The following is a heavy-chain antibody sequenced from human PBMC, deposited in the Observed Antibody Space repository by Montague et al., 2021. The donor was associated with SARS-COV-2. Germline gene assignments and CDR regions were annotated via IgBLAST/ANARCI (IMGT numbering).Heavy chain of an antibody. Sequence: CAISGDSVSINSAAWHWIRPSPSTALKCLGRIYSRSKWYNDYAVSVKSRITINPDTSKNQFSLQLNSVTPEDTAVYYCARDDPYCTNGVCYTGNWFDPWGQGTLVTVSS. CDR3: ARDDPYCTNGVCYTGNWFDP. J-gene: IGHJ5*02. CDR2: IYSRSKWYN. CDR1: GDSVSINSAA. V-gene: IGHV6-1*01. D-gene: IGHD2-8*01.